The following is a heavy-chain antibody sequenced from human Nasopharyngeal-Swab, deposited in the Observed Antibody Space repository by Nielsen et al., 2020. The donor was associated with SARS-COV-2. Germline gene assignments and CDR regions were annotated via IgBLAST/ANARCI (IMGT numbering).Heavy chain of an antibody. D-gene: IGHD2-15*01. CDR2: INPGGGSA. CDR1: GYTFTRYY. J-gene: IGHJ5*02. Sequence: ASVKVSCKASGYTFTRYYIHWVRQAPGQGLEWMGIINPGGGSARYSQNFQGRVTMTRDTSTSTVYMELSSLRSEDTAVYYCARGGDPREAVAATDCFDPWGRGTLVTVSS. CDR3: ARGGDPREAVAATDCFDP. V-gene: IGHV1-46*01.